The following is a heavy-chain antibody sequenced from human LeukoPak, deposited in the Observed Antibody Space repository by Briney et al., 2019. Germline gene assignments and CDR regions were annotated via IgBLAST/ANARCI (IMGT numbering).Heavy chain of an antibody. CDR1: GFTFSSYW. V-gene: IGHV3-7*01. Sequence: GGSLRLSCAASGFTFSSYWMTWVRQAPGKGLEWVANIKQDGSEKFYVDSVKGRFTISRDNAKNTLYLQMNSLRAEDTAVYYCAREGSSWGEGAFDIWGQGTMLTVSS. CDR2: IKQDGSEK. D-gene: IGHD6-13*01. CDR3: AREGSSWGEGAFDI. J-gene: IGHJ3*02.